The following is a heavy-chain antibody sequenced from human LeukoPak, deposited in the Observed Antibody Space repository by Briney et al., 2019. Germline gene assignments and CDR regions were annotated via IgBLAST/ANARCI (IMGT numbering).Heavy chain of an antibody. CDR2: IYYSGAT. Sequence: SETLSLTCAVSGGSISSGGYSWSWIRQPPGKGLEWIGYIYYSGATYYNPSLESRVTISVDTSKNQFSLKMSSVTAADTAVYYCARGIRGYSSGWYWGSALDIWGQGTMVTVSS. J-gene: IGHJ3*02. CDR3: ARGIRGYSSGWYWGSALDI. CDR1: GGSISSGGYS. D-gene: IGHD6-19*01. V-gene: IGHV4-30-4*07.